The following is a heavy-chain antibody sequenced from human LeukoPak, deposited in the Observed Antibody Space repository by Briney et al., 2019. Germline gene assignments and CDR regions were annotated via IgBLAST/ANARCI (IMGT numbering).Heavy chain of an antibody. CDR3: ARDTLEYSNSPDALDI. CDR2: ISSSSSYI. CDR1: GFTFSSHS. J-gene: IGHJ3*02. V-gene: IGHV3-21*01. Sequence: PGGSLRLSCAATGFTFSSHSMNWVRQAPGKGLEWVSSISSSSSYIYYADSVKGRFTISRDNAKNSLYMQMESLRDEDTAIYYCARDTLEYSNSPDALDIWGQGTMVTVSS. D-gene: IGHD4-23*01.